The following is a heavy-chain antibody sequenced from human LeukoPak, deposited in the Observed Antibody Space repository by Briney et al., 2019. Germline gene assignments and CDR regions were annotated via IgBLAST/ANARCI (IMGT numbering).Heavy chain of an antibody. V-gene: IGHV3-21*01. Sequence: AGGSLRLSCAASGFTFSSYSMNWVRQAPGKGLEWVSSISSSSSYIYYADSVKGRFTISRDNAKNSLYLQMNSLRAEDTAVYYCAPGGGRHYFDYWGQGTLVTVSS. CDR2: ISSSSSYI. D-gene: IGHD2-15*01. CDR3: APGGGRHYFDY. CDR1: GFTFSSYS. J-gene: IGHJ4*02.